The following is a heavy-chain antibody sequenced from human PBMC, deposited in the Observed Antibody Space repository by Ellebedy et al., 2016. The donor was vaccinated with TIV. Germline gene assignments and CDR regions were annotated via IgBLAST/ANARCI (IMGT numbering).Heavy chain of an antibody. D-gene: IGHD5-18*01. Sequence: PGGSLRLSCAASGFTFSSNYMSWVRQAPGKGLEWVSVIYSGDGTYYSDSVKDRFTISRDNSKNTLYLQMNSLRPEDTAVYYCARRELLGYSYGRYAFNIWGHGTMVTVSS. CDR2: IYSGDGT. J-gene: IGHJ3*02. CDR1: GFTFSSNY. CDR3: ARRELLGYSYGRYAFNI. V-gene: IGHV3-66*04.